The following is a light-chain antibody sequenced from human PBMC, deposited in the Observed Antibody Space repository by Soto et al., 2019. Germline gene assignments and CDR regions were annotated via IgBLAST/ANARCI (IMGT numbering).Light chain of an antibody. V-gene: IGKV3-11*01. J-gene: IGKJ4*01. CDR2: HSS. CDR1: ESVDIY. CDR3: QQRRNWPPLT. Sequence: ETVLTQPPATLSLSPGETATLSCRASESVDIYLAWYQQKPGQAPRLLIYHSSNRATGIPARFSGSGSGTDFTLTITSLEPEASAVYYCQQRRNWPPLTFGGGTRVEI.